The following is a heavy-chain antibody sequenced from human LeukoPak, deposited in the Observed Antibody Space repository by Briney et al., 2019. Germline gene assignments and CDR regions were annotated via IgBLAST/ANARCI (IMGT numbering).Heavy chain of an antibody. CDR1: GFTFSSYS. D-gene: IGHD1-26*01. CDR2: IGGGGTTI. CDR3: VRDRYYSFDY. Sequence: PGGSLRLSCAASGFTFSSYSMNWVRQAPGRGLEWLSYIGGGGTTIHYADSVKGRFTISRDDAKNSLYLLMNSLRDEDTAVYYCVRDRYYSFDYWGQGTVVTVSS. J-gene: IGHJ4*02. V-gene: IGHV3-48*02.